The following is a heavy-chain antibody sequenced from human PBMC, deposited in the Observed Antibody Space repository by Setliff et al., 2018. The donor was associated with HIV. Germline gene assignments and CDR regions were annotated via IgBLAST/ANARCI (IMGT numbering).Heavy chain of an antibody. CDR1: GGSFTSYA. J-gene: IGHJ6*03. D-gene: IGHD2-15*01. V-gene: IGHV1-69*10. Sequence: GASVKVSCKASGGSFTSYAISWVRQAPGQGLEWMGGIIPLLPITKYAQKFQGRVTITADKSTSTAYMELRRLRSEDTAVYYCASGAAIEVVGSEDYYYYMDVWGKGTTVTVSS. CDR2: IIPLLPIT. CDR3: ASGAAIEVVGSEDYYYYMDV.